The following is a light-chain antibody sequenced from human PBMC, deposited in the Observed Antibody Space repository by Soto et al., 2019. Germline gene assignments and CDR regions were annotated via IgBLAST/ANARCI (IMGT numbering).Light chain of an antibody. CDR3: QQYGSSLFT. CDR2: GTS. V-gene: IGKV3-20*01. CDR1: QSVSSKY. Sequence: DIVLTQSPGTLSLSPGERATLSCRASQSVSSKYLAWYQQKPGQAPRVLIYGTSIRASGVPERFSGGGSGTGFTLTITRLEPEDFAVYYCQQYGSSLFTFGPGTKVDFK. J-gene: IGKJ3*01.